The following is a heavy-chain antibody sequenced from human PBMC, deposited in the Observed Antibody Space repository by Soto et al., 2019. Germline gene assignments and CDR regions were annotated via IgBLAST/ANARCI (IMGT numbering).Heavy chain of an antibody. Sequence: QVQLQESGPGLVKPSKPLSLPCNVSVGPISSGPPYGPCIRQPQGRGLEGIGYIFSSGSFYYTPSLRGRVMILADTSKNQFTLRLSSVTAADTAVYYCARAPETPSVLGVALPYFFDYWGQGALVTVSS. CDR3: ARAPETPSVLGVALPYFFDY. D-gene: IGHD3-3*01. J-gene: IGHJ4*02. CDR1: VGPISSGPPY. V-gene: IGHV4-31*03. CDR2: IFSSGSF.